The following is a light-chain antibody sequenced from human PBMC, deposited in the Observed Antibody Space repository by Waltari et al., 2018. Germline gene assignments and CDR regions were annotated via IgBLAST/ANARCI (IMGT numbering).Light chain of an antibody. V-gene: IGKV4-1*01. CDR2: WAS. CDR1: QSVLYSSNNKNY. J-gene: IGKJ4*01. Sequence: DIVMTQSPDSLAVSLGERATINCKSSQSVLYSSNNKNYLAWYQQKPGQPPKLLIYWASTRESGVPDRVSGSGSGTDFTLTISSLQAEDVAVYYCQQYYSTPPGPLTFGGGTKVEIK. CDR3: QQYYSTPPGPLT.